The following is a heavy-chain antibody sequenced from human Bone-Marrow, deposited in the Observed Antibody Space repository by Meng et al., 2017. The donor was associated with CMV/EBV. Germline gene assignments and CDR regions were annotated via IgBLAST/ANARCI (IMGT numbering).Heavy chain of an antibody. CDR2: IYYSGST. CDR1: GGSISSSSYY. V-gene: IGHV4-39*07. CDR3: ARDRCSSTSCYRWYYYGMDV. D-gene: IGHD2-2*02. Sequence: SETLSLTCTVSGGSISSSSYYWGWIRQPPGKGLEWIGSIYYSGSTYYNPSLKSRVTISVDTSKNQFSLKLSSVTAADTAVYYCARDRCSSTSCYRWYYYGMDVWGQGTTVTGSS. J-gene: IGHJ6*01.